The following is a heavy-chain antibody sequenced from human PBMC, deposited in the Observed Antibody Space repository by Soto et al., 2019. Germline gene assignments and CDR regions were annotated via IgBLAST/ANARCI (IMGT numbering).Heavy chain of an antibody. CDR3: ARGLQYYYDSSGYYHYYYYYGMDV. J-gene: IGHJ6*02. D-gene: IGHD3-22*01. CDR2: INHSGST. V-gene: IGHV4-34*01. CDR1: GGSFSGYY. Sequence: SETLSLTCAVYGGSFSGYYWSWIRQPPGKGREWIGEINHSGSTNYNPSLKSRVTISVDTSKNQFSLKLSSVTAADTAVYYCARGLQYYYDSSGYYHYYYYYGMDVWGQGTTVT.